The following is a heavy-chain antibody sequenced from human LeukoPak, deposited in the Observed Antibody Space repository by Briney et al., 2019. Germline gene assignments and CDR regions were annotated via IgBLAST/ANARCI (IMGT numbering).Heavy chain of an antibody. CDR1: GGSFSTFA. Sequence: ASVKVSCTASGGSFSTFAISWLRQAPGQGPEWMGGIIPIHRTTNYAQKFQGRITITTDESTSTAYMELTNLRSDDTAVYYCARAWDTLALRVVFAVWGQGTVVTVSS. V-gene: IGHV1-69*05. J-gene: IGHJ3*01. D-gene: IGHD5-18*01. CDR3: ARAWDTLALRVVFAV. CDR2: IIPIHRTT.